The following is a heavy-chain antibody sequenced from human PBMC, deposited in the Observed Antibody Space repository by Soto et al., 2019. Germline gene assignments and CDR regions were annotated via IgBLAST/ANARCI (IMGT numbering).Heavy chain of an antibody. CDR3: AKAGANSSTWHSNGFDP. Sequence: EVQLLESGGALVPPGGSLRLSCAASGFSFNNYIMNWVRQAPGKGLERVSGISDTGGSTDYADSVKGRFTISRDNSTNTLFLQMTRLRADDTAMYYCAKAGANSSTWHSNGFDPWGQGTLVTVSS. V-gene: IGHV3-23*01. D-gene: IGHD6-13*01. J-gene: IGHJ5*02. CDR1: GFSFNNYI. CDR2: ISDTGGST.